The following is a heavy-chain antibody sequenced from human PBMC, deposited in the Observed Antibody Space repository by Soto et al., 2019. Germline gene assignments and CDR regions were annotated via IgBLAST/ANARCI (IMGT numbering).Heavy chain of an antibody. CDR1: GYTLTELS. Sequence: ASVKVSCKVSGYTLTELSMHWVRQAPGKGLEWMGGFDPEDGETIYAQKFQGRVTMTEDTPTDTAYMELSSLRSEDTAVYYCATVFVVVPVSRSYWFDLWGQGTLVTVSS. CDR2: FDPEDGET. J-gene: IGHJ5*02. D-gene: IGHD2-2*01. V-gene: IGHV1-24*01. CDR3: ATVFVVVPVSRSYWFDL.